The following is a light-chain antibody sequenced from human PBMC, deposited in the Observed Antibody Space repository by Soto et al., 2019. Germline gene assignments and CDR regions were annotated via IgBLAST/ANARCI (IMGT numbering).Light chain of an antibody. CDR3: CSYAGNTLVV. Sequence: QSALTQPRSVSGSPGQSVTISCTGTSSDVGGYNYVSWYQQNPGKAPKLMIYDVSKRPSGVSDRFSGSKSANTASLIISGLQAEDEADYYCCSYAGNTLVVFGGGTKPTVL. CDR2: DVS. CDR1: SSDVGGYNY. J-gene: IGLJ2*01. V-gene: IGLV2-11*01.